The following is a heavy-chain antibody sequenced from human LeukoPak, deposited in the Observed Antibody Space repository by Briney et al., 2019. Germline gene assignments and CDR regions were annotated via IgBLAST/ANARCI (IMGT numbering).Heavy chain of an antibody. CDR3: AKGSLRWSYFYYGMDV. V-gene: IGHV3-30*18. J-gene: IGHJ6*02. CDR1: GFTLSSYG. D-gene: IGHD4-23*01. CDR2: ISYAGSNK. Sequence: PGGSLRLSCAASGFTLSSYGMHWVRQAPGKGLEWVAVISYAGSNKYHVDSVKGRFTISRDNSQNTLYLQMNSLRAEDTAVYYCAKGSLRWSYFYYGMDVWGQGTTVTVSS.